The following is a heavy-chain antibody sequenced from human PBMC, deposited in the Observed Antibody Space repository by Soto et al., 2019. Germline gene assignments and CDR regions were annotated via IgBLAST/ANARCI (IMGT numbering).Heavy chain of an antibody. D-gene: IGHD3-9*01. V-gene: IGHV1-18*04. CDR3: ARDSLPNSVLRYFDWLSRGYWFDP. J-gene: IGHJ5*02. CDR2: ISAYNGNT. Sequence: ASVKVSCKASGYTFTSYGISWVRQAPGQGLEWIGWISAYNGNTNYAQKLKGRVTMTTDTSTSTAYMELRSLRSDDTAVYYCARDSLPNSVLRYFDWLSRGYWFDPWGQGTLVTVSS. CDR1: GYTFTSYG.